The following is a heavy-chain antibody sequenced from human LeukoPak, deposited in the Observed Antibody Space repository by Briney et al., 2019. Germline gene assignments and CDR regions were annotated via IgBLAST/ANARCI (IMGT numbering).Heavy chain of an antibody. CDR3: AKSLVVPAAEAFDY. CDR2: ISSSSSYI. J-gene: IGHJ4*02. CDR1: GFTFSSYS. V-gene: IGHV3-21*04. D-gene: IGHD2-2*01. Sequence: PGGSLRLSCAASGFTFSSYSMNWVRQAPGKGLEWVSSISSSSSYIYYADSVKGRFTISRDNSKNTLYLQMNGLRAEDTAVYYCAKSLVVPAAEAFDYWGQGTLVTVSS.